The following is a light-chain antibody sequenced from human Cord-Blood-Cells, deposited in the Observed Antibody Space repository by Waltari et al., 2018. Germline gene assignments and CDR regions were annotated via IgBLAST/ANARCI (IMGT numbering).Light chain of an antibody. CDR1: QSVSSN. V-gene: IGKV3-15*01. CDR3: QQYNNWPPT. J-gene: IGKJ1*01. Sequence: EIVMTQSTATLSVSPGERATLSCRASQSVSSNLAWYQQKPGQAPRLLIYGASTRATGIRARFRDSGSGTEFTLAISSLRSEDFAVYYCQQYNNWPPTCGQGTKVEIK. CDR2: GAS.